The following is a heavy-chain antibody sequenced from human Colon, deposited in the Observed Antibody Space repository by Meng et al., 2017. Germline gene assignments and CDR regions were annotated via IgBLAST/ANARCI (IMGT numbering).Heavy chain of an antibody. CDR2: IYYSGST. D-gene: IGHD3-10*01. V-gene: IGHV4-39*01. CDR1: GGSISSSSYY. Sequence: QLQLQESGPGLVKPSETLSLTCTVAGGSISSSSYYWGWIRQPPGKGLEWIGSIYYSGSTYYNPSLKSRVTISVDTSKNQFSLKLSSVTAADTAVYYCARTRPLWFGELYWFDPWGQGTLVTVSS. CDR3: ARTRPLWFGELYWFDP. J-gene: IGHJ5*02.